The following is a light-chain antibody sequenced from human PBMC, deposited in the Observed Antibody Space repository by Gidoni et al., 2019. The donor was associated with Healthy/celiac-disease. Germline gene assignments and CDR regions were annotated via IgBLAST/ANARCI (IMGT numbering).Light chain of an antibody. CDR3: QQYGSSPQWT. Sequence: DIVFTQSPGTLSLSPGERATLSCKASQSVNSSYLAWYQQKPRQSPRLLIYGASSRPTGIPDRFSGSGSGTDFTLTISRLEPEDFAVYYCQQYGSSPQWTFGQGTKVEIK. CDR1: QSVNSSY. CDR2: GAS. J-gene: IGKJ1*01. V-gene: IGKV3-20*01.